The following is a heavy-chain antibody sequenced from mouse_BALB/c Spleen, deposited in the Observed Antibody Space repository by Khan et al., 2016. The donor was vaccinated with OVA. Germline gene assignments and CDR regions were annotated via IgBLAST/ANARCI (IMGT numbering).Heavy chain of an antibody. Sequence: EVQLQESGPGLVKPSQSLSLTCTVTGYSITSDCAWNWIRQFPGNKLEWMGYISYSGRTSYNPSLKSRISITRDTSKNQFFLQLNSVTTEDTATCYCARSVTITTVVATDFDCWGKGTTLTVSS. CDR2: ISYSGRT. V-gene: IGHV3-2*02. CDR1: GYSITSDCA. CDR3: ARSVTITTVVATDFDC. J-gene: IGHJ2*01. D-gene: IGHD1-1*01.